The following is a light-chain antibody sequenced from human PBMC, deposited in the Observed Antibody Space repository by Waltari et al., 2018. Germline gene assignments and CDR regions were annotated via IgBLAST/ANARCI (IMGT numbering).Light chain of an antibody. CDR3: QQYYSTLALT. J-gene: IGKJ4*01. Sequence: DIQMTQSPSSLSASVGERVSITCRASQGISNSLAWYQQKPGKAPKLLLYAASRLESGVPPRFSGCGSGADYTLTISSLQPEDFATYYCQQYYSTLALTFGGGTKVEIK. V-gene: IGKV1-NL1*01. CDR1: QGISNS. CDR2: AAS.